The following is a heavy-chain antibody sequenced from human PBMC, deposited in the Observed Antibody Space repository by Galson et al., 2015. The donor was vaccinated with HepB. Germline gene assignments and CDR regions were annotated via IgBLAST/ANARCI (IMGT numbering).Heavy chain of an antibody. D-gene: IGHD3-10*01. Sequence: SLRLSCAASGFTFNTYGMHWVRQAPGKGLEWVAIISFDGSNKYYADSVKGRFTISRDNSKNTLYLQMNSLRAEDTAVYYCAKSPGCRGVKGYFDYWGQGTLVTVSS. CDR1: GFTFNTYG. J-gene: IGHJ4*02. CDR2: ISFDGSNK. CDR3: AKSPGCRGVKGYFDY. V-gene: IGHV3-30*18.